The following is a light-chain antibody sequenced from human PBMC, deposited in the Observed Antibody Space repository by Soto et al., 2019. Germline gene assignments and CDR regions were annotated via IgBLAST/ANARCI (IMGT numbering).Light chain of an antibody. CDR1: QSISTW. CDR2: KAS. CDR3: QQYNTYPLT. Sequence: DIQMTQSPSTLSASVGDRVTITCRASQSISTWLAWYQQKPGKAPKPLIYKASSLEGGVPSRFSGSGSGTEFNITLISLRPDDFATYYCQQYNTYPLTFGGGTTVEIK. J-gene: IGKJ4*01. V-gene: IGKV1-5*03.